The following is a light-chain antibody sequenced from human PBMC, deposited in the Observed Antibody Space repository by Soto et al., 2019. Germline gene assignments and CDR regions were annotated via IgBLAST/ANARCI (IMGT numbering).Light chain of an antibody. V-gene: IGKV3-20*01. Sequence: EIVLTQSPGTLSLSPGERATLSCRASQSVSSNYLAWYQQKPGQAPRLLIYGTSTRATGIPDRFSGSGSGTDLTLTISRLDPEDFALDYCQQYGRSPGLFTFGPGTKVDSK. J-gene: IGKJ3*01. CDR1: QSVSSNY. CDR2: GTS. CDR3: QQYGRSPGLFT.